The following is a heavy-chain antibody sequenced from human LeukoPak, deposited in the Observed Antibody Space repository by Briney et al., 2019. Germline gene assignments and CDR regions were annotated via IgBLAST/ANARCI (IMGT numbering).Heavy chain of an antibody. V-gene: IGHV4-4*07. CDR1: GGSISSYY. CDR2: IYTSGST. J-gene: IGHJ2*01. D-gene: IGHD3-22*01. CDR3: ARAYYDTSGYLGWYFDL. Sequence: PSETLSLTCTVSGGSISSYYWSWIRQPAGKGLQWIGRIYTSGSTNYNPSLKSRVTMSVDTSKNQFSLKLTSVTAADTAVYYCARAYYDTSGYLGWYFDLWGRGTLVTVSS.